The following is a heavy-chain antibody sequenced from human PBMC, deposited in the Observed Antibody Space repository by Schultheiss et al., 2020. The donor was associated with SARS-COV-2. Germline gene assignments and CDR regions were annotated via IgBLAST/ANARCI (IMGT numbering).Heavy chain of an antibody. CDR3: TRDPNDLAYFSPSLQEGYYFDY. Sequence: GGSLRLSCITSGFTFGDYAMSRFRQAPGKGLEWVGFIRSIAYGATTEYAASVKGRFTISRDDSKSIAFLHMNSLKTEDTAVYYCTRDPNDLAYFSPSLQEGYYFDYWGQGTLVTVSS. CDR1: GFTFGDYA. D-gene: IGHD1-1*01. J-gene: IGHJ4*02. CDR2: IRSIAYGATT. V-gene: IGHV3-49*03.